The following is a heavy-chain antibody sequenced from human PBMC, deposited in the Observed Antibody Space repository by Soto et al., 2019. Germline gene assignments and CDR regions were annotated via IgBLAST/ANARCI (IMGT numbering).Heavy chain of an antibody. CDR3: AREGYYDSSGRLTIDY. J-gene: IGHJ4*02. CDR2: IYYSGST. Sequence: SETLSLTCTVSGGSISSYYWSWIRQPPGKGLEWIGYIYYSGSTNYNPSLKSRVTISVDTSKNQFSLKLSSVTAADTAVYYCAREGYYDSSGRLTIDYWGQGTLVTVSS. V-gene: IGHV4-59*01. D-gene: IGHD3-22*01. CDR1: GGSISSYY.